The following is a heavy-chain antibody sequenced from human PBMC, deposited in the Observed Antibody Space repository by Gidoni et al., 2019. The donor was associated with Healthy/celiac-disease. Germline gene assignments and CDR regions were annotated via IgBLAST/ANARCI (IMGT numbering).Heavy chain of an antibody. J-gene: IGHJ4*02. D-gene: IGHD4-4*01. CDR2: IYYSGST. CDR3: ARHDTVTTGNYFDY. V-gene: IGHV4-39*01. CDR1: GGSISSSSYY. Sequence: QLQLQESGPGLVKPSETLSLTCTVSGGSISSSSYYWGWIRQPPGKGLEWIGSIYYSGSTYYNPSLKSRVTISVDTSKNQFSLKLSSVTAADTAVYYCARHDTVTTGNYFDYWGQGTLVTVSS.